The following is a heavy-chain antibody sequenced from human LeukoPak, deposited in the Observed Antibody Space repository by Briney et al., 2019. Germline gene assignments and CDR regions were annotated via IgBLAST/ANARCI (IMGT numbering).Heavy chain of an antibody. CDR2: IIPIFGTA. Sequence: SVKVSCKASGGTFSSYAISWVRQAPGQRLACMGGIIPIFGTANYAQKFQGRVTITADKSTSTAYMELSSLRSEDTAVYYCASKYCSGGSCSNWGPFFDYWGQGTLVTVSS. CDR1: GGTFSSYA. D-gene: IGHD2-15*01. J-gene: IGHJ4*02. CDR3: ASKYCSGGSCSNWGPFFDY. V-gene: IGHV1-69*06.